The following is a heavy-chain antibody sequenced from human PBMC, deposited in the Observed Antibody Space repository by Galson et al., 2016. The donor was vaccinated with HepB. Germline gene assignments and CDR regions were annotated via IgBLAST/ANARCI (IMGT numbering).Heavy chain of an antibody. Sequence: SLRLSCAASGFTFSSYAMSWVRQAPGKGLEWVSTISGSGGSTYYADSVKGRFTISRDNSKTTLYLQMNSLRAEDTAVYFCATDTSRDDDQWGQGTLVTVSS. D-gene: IGHD1-1*01. J-gene: IGHJ5*02. CDR2: ISGSGGST. CDR1: GFTFSSYA. CDR3: ATDTSRDDDQ. V-gene: IGHV3-23*01.